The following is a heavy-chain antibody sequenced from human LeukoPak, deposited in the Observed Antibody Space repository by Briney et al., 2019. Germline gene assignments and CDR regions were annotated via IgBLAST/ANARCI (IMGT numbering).Heavy chain of an antibody. J-gene: IGHJ5*02. Sequence: GTSLRLSCEASGFTFSHFGMHWVRQAPGKGLEWVSAISGSGGSTYYADSVKGRFTISRDNSKNTLYLQMNSLRAEDTAVYYCAKEQWLEANWFDPWGQGTLVTVSS. D-gene: IGHD6-19*01. V-gene: IGHV3-23*01. CDR1: GFTFSHFG. CDR2: ISGSGGST. CDR3: AKEQWLEANWFDP.